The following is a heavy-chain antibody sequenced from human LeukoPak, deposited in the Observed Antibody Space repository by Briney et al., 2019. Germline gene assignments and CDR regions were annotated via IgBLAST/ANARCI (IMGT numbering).Heavy chain of an antibody. CDR3: ARLDHYWAKTDY. D-gene: IGHD2-8*02. V-gene: IGHV4-39*01. CDR1: GGSISSSNYY. Sequence: PSETLSLTCTVSGGSISSSNYYWGWIRQPPGEWLEWIGSIFPSGTIFYNPSLTSRVTVSLDTSKNQFSLKLLSVTAADTAVYYCARLDHYWAKTDYWGQGTLVTVSS. CDR2: IFPSGTI. J-gene: IGHJ4*02.